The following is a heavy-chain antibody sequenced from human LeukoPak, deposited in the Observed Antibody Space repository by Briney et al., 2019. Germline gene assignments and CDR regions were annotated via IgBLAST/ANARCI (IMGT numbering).Heavy chain of an antibody. Sequence: SETLSLTCTVSGGPISSYYWSWIRQPPGKGLEWVGYIYYSGSTNYNPSLKSRVTISVDTSKNQFSLKLSSVTAADTAVYYCARQNLYYDILTGYYRWFDPWGQGTLVTVSS. CDR2: IYYSGST. V-gene: IGHV4-59*01. J-gene: IGHJ5*02. CDR3: ARQNLYYDILTGYYRWFDP. CDR1: GGPISSYY. D-gene: IGHD3-9*01.